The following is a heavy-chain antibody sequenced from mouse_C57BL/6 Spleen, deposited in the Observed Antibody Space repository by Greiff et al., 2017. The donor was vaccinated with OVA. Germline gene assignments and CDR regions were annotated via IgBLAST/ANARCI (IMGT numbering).Heavy chain of an antibody. CDR2: INPSTGGT. Sequence: EVQLQQSGPELVKPGASVKISCKASGYSFTGYYMNWVKQSPEKSLEWIGEINPSTGGTTYNQKFKAKATLTVDKSSSTAYMQLKSLTSEDSAVYYCARAGGSLFDYWGQGTTLTVSS. V-gene: IGHV1-42*01. CDR1: GYSFTGYY. D-gene: IGHD1-1*02. J-gene: IGHJ2*01. CDR3: ARAGGSLFDY.